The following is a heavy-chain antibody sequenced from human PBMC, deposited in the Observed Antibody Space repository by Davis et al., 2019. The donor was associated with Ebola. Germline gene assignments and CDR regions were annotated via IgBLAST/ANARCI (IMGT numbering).Heavy chain of an antibody. Sequence: AASVKVSCKASGYTFTSYGISWVRQAPGQGLEWMGIINPSGGSTSYAQKFQGRVAMTRDTSISTAYMELSRLRSDDTAVYYCARGGGITMVQGVNYYYGMDVWGQGTTVTVSS. CDR3: ARGGGITMVQGVNYYYGMDV. CDR1: GYTFTSYG. D-gene: IGHD3-10*01. CDR2: INPSGGST. V-gene: IGHV1-46*01. J-gene: IGHJ6*02.